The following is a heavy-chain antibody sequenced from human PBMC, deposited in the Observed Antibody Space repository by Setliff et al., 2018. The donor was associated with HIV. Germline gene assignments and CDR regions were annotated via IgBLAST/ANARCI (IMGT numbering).Heavy chain of an antibody. D-gene: IGHD5-12*01. CDR3: ARDSSTKEMATIWVNFDY. CDR1: GFSFSAYY. CDR2: LSGSSSYW. V-gene: IGHV3-11*06. Sequence: GSLRLSCTASGFSFSAYYMGWVRQTPGKGLEWVSSLSGSSSYWKYADSVKGRFTISRDNSKNTLYLQMNSPRADDTAVYYCARDSSTKEMATIWVNFDYWGQGTLVTVSS. J-gene: IGHJ4*02.